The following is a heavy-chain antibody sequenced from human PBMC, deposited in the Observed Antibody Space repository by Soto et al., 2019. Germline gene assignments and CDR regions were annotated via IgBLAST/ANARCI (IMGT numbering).Heavy chain of an antibody. D-gene: IGHD1-7*01. V-gene: IGHV3-30*18. CDR2: ISYDGSNK. CDR3: AKEGTGTTLIDDWYYYGMDV. J-gene: IGHJ6*02. CDR1: GFTFSGYG. Sequence: QVQLVESGGGVVQPGRSLRLSCAASGFTFSGYGMHWVRQAPGKGLEWVAVISYDGSNKYYADSVKGRFTISRDNSKNTLYLQMNSLRAEDTAVYYCAKEGTGTTLIDDWYYYGMDVWGQGTTVTVSS.